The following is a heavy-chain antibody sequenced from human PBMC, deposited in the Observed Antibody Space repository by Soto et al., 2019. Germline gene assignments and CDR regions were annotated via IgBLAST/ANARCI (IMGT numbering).Heavy chain of an antibody. V-gene: IGHV4-61*08. CDR2: IYHSGST. CDR3: ARLGIGWEFPFDY. CDR1: GGSVSNDAYY. J-gene: IGHJ4*02. Sequence: QVQLQESGPGLVKPSETLSLTCIVSGGSVSNDAYYWSWIRQPPGKGLEWIGYIYHSGSTYYNPSLKGPVTISADTSANQFSLKVSSVTAADTAVYYCARLGIGWEFPFDYWGQGTLVNVSS. D-gene: IGHD1-26*01.